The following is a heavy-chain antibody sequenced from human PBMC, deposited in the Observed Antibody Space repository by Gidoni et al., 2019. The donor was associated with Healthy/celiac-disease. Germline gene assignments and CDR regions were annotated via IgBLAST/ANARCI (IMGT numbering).Heavy chain of an antibody. CDR1: GFSLSTSGVG. Sequence: QTTLTESGPTLVNHTHTLTLTCTFSGFSLSTSGVGVGWIRQPPGKALEWLALIYWTDDKRYIPSLQSKLTITKDTSKNQVVLTMTNMDPVNTATYYCAHIPINPDPYDYYDGMDVWGQGTTVTVSS. CDR3: AHIPINPDPYDYYDGMDV. J-gene: IGHJ6*02. V-gene: IGHV2-5*01. CDR2: IYWTDDK.